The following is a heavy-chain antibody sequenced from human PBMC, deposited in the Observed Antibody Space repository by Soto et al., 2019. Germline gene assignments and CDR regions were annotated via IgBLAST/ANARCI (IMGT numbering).Heavy chain of an antibody. J-gene: IGHJ5*02. V-gene: IGHV4-59*01. Sequence: SETLSLTCTVSGGSISNYYWSWIRQPPGKGLEWIGYIYYSGSTNYYPSLKSRVTMSADTSKNQLSLQLTSVTAADTAVYYCARERAGSGKNNWSDPWGQGTLVTVSS. CDR2: IYYSGST. CDR3: ARERAGSGKNNWSDP. CDR1: GGSISNYY. D-gene: IGHD3-10*01.